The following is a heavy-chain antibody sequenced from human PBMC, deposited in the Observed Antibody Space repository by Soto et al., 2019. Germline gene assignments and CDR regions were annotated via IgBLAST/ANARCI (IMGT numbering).Heavy chain of an antibody. Sequence: ETLSLTCTVSGGSISSYYWSWIRQPPGKGLEWIGYIYYSGSTNYNPSLKSRVTISVDTSKNQFSLKLSSVTAADTAVYYCARVLTDYGDYYYYYMDVWGKGTTVTVSS. V-gene: IGHV4-59*01. CDR2: IYYSGST. CDR1: GGSISSYY. J-gene: IGHJ6*03. D-gene: IGHD4-17*01. CDR3: ARVLTDYGDYYYYYMDV.